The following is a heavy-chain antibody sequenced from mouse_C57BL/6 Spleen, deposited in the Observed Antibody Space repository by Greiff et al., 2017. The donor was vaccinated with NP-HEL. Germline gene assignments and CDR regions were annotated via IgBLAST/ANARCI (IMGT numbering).Heavy chain of an antibody. V-gene: IGHV14-3*01. CDR3: ARDIYYYGSSYEGVDY. Sequence: EVQLQQSVAELVRPGASVKLSCTASGFNIKNTYMHWVKQRPEQGLEWIGRIDPANGNTKYAPKFQGKATITADTSSNTAYLQLSSLTSEDTAIYYCARDIYYYGSSYEGVDYWGQGTTLTVSS. D-gene: IGHD1-1*01. J-gene: IGHJ2*01. CDR2: IDPANGNT. CDR1: GFNIKNTY.